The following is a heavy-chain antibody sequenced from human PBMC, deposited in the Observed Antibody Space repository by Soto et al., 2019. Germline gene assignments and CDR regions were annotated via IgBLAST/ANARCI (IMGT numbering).Heavy chain of an antibody. V-gene: IGHV3-21*01. Sequence: LRLSCAASGFTFNTYSMNWVRQAPGKGLEWVSFISSRNSFIYYADSVRGRFTISRDNAKNSVFLQMNSLRVEDTAVYYCARDPAGSTRPYYYGMDVWGQGTTVTVSS. CDR2: ISSRNSFI. D-gene: IGHD2-2*01. J-gene: IGHJ6*02. CDR1: GFTFNTYS. CDR3: ARDPAGSTRPYYYGMDV.